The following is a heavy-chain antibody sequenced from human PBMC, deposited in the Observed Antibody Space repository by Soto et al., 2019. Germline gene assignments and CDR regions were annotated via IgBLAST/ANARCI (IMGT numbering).Heavy chain of an antibody. Sequence: GGSLRLSCAASGFTFRSFTMNWVRQAPGKGLEWVSTISSNSAYIYYTDALRGRFTISRDNAKNSLHLQMNSLRAEDTAVYYCARAGRRRDGSPLDYWGQGTLVTVSS. V-gene: IGHV3-21*01. CDR1: GFTFRSFT. D-gene: IGHD5-12*01. CDR2: ISSNSAYI. J-gene: IGHJ4*02. CDR3: ARAGRRRDGSPLDY.